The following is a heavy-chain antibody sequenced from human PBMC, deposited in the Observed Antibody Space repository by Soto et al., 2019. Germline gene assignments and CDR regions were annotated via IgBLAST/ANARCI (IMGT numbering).Heavy chain of an antibody. J-gene: IGHJ4*02. CDR3: ARGGFD. V-gene: IGHV3-53*02. Sequence: EVQLVETGGDLIQPGGSLRLSCAASGFSVTASNMNWVRQAPGKGLEWVSVIFGADETYYADSVRGRFTISRDNSKNTVYLQMDSLRTEDTALYYGARGGFDWGQGTLVTVSS. D-gene: IGHD3-16*01. CDR1: GFSVTASN. CDR2: IFGADET.